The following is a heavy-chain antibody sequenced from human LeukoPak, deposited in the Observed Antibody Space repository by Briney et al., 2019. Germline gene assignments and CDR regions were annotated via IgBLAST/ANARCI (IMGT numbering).Heavy chain of an antibody. CDR1: GFTFSSYA. J-gene: IGHJ5*02. V-gene: IGHV3-23*01. D-gene: IGHD3-10*01. CDR2: IGGSGGST. CDR3: AKDRVGYYGSGSSRFDP. Sequence: GGSLRLSCAASGFTFSSYAMSWVRQAPGKGLEWVSAIGGSGGSTYYADSVKGRFTISRDNSKNTLYLQMNSLRAEDTAVYYCAKDRVGYYGSGSSRFDPWGQGTLVTVSS.